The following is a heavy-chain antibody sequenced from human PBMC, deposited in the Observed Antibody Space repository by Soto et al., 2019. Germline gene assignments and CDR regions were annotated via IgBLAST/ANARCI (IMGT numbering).Heavy chain of an antibody. CDR1: GCTFRNYD. V-gene: IGHV3-13*05. CDR2: ISAAGDP. J-gene: IGHJ6*02. CDR3: ARTDRDFYGLDV. Sequence: EVQLVESGGGLVQPGGSLRLSCEASGCTFRNYDMQWVRQGTGKGLEWVSGISAAGDPDYADSVEGRFTISIENAQNSVFLQMNSLRVGDTAVYYCARTDRDFYGLDVWGQGTTVIVSS.